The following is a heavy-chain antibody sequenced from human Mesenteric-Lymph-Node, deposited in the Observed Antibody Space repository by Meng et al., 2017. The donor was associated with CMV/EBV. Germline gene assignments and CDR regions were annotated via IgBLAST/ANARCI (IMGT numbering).Heavy chain of an antibody. D-gene: IGHD6-6*01. J-gene: IGHJ3*02. CDR3: AKFRDYSSSSGLYDAFDM. Sequence: GESLKISCAASGFTFSSYDMHWVRQAPGKGLEWVSNISRSTSTICYAASVKGRFTISRDNSKNTVYLQMNSLRVEDTAVYYCAKFRDYSSSSGLYDAFDMWGQGTMVTVSS. CDR2: ISRSTSTI. V-gene: IGHV3-48*01. CDR1: GFTFSSYD.